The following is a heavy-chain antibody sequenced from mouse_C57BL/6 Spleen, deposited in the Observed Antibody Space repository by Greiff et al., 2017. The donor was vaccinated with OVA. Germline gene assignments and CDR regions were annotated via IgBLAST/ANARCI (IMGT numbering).Heavy chain of an antibody. CDR3: ARGGYDYERVMLAY. J-gene: IGHJ3*01. CDR2: IYPGNGDT. Sequence: QVQLQQSGAELVRPGASVKMSCKASGYTFTSYNMHWVKQTPRQGLEWIGAIYPGNGDTSYNQKFKGKATLTVDTPSITAYMRLSSLTSEDSAVYFCARGGYDYERVMLAYWGQGTLVTVSA. V-gene: IGHV1-12*01. CDR1: GYTFTSYN. D-gene: IGHD2-4*01.